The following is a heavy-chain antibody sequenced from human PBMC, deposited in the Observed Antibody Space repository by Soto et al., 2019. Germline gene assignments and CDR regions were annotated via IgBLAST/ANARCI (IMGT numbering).Heavy chain of an antibody. V-gene: IGHV1-69*01. CDR2: IIPIFGTA. Sequence: SVKVSCKTSGDTFSRYPISWVRQAHGQGLEWMGGIIPIFGTANYAQKFQGRVTITADEPTSTAYMELSSLRSEDTAVYYCAILDPCMVVPAAMREWFGPWGQGTLVTLSS. CDR3: AILDPCMVVPAAMREWFGP. D-gene: IGHD2-2*01. J-gene: IGHJ5*02. CDR1: GDTFSRYP.